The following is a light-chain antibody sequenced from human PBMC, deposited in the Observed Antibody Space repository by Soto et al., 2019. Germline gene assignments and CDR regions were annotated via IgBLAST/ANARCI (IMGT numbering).Light chain of an antibody. CDR2: GAS. CDR3: QQYNNWPRT. V-gene: IGKV3-15*01. J-gene: IGKJ1*01. CDR1: QSVSSD. Sequence: EILLTQSPDTLSLSPGERATLSCRASQSVSSDLAWYHQKPGQAPRLLIYGASTRATGIPARFSGSGSGTEFTLTINSLQSEDFAVYYCQQYNNWPRTFGQGTKVDIK.